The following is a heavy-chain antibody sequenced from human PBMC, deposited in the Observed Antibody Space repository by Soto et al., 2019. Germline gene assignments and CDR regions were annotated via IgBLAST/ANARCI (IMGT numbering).Heavy chain of an antibody. CDR1: GGSISSSSYY. CDR2: IYYSGST. V-gene: IGHV4-39*01. Sequence: PSETLSITCTVSGGSISSSSYYWGWIRQPPGKGLEWIGSIYYSGSTYYNPSLKSRVTISVDTSKNQFSLKLSSVTAADTAVYYCASPPLDTRYDYIWGSSNEYYFDYWGQGTLVTVSS. J-gene: IGHJ4*02. CDR3: ASPPLDTRYDYIWGSSNEYYFDY. D-gene: IGHD3-16*01.